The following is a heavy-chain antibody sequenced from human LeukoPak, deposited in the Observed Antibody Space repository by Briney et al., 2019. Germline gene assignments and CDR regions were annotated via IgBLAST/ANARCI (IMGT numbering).Heavy chain of an antibody. V-gene: IGHV3-30-3*01. CDR2: ISYDGSNK. D-gene: IGHD3-22*01. J-gene: IGHJ4*02. CDR3: AKDGGSYYDSSGYYYGDY. CDR1: GSTFSSYA. Sequence: GGSLRLSCAASGSTFSSYAMHWVRQAPGKGLEWVAVISYDGSNKYYADSVKGRFTISRDNSKNTLYLQMNSLRAEDTAVYYCAKDGGSYYDSSGYYYGDYWGQGTLVTVSS.